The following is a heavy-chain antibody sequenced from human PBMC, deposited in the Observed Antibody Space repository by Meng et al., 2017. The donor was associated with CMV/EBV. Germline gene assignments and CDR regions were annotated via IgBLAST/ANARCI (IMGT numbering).Heavy chain of an antibody. CDR2: ISAYNGNT. CDR3: ARGPGVVVPAATDY. J-gene: IGHJ4*02. V-gene: IGHV1-18*01. CDR1: GYTFTSYA. D-gene: IGHD2-2*01. Sequence: ASVKVSCKASGYTFTSYAMHWVRQAPGQRLEWMGWISAYNGNTNYAQKLQGRVTMTTDTSTSTAYMELRSLRSDDTAVYYCARGPGVVVPAATDYWGQGTLVTVSS.